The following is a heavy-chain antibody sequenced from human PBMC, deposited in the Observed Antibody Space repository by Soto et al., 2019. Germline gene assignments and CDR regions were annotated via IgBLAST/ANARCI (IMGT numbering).Heavy chain of an antibody. V-gene: IGHV4-31*03. D-gene: IGHD3-22*01. CDR2: IYYSGST. Sequence: QVQLQESGPGLVKPSQTLSLTCTVSGGSISSGGYYWSWIRQHPGKGLEWIGYIYYSGSTYYDPYPKSRVTISVYTYKNQFSLKRSSVSAADTAVYYCAGAVADYYDSSGYFGDAFDIWGQGTMVTVSS. J-gene: IGHJ3*02. CDR1: GGSISSGGYY. CDR3: AGAVADYYDSSGYFGDAFDI.